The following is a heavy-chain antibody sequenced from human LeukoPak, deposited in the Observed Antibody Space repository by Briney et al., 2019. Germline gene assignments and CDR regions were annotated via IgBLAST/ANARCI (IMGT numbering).Heavy chain of an antibody. CDR1: GGSISSSSYY. Sequence: SETLSLTCTVSGGSISSSSYYWGWIRQPPGKGLEWIGYIYYSGSTNYNPSLKSRVTISVDTSKNQFSLKLSSVTAADTAVYYCARVKFLRWWELPPAYYYMDVWGKGTTVTVSS. V-gene: IGHV4-61*05. CDR2: IYYSGST. J-gene: IGHJ6*03. CDR3: ARVKFLRWWELPPAYYYMDV. D-gene: IGHD1-26*01.